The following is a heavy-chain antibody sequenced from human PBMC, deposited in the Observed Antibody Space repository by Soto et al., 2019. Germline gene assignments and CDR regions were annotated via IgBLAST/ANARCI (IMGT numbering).Heavy chain of an antibody. V-gene: IGHV4-59*01. CDR3: ARGNRYFDWLYNWFDP. J-gene: IGHJ5*02. CDR1: GGSISSYY. D-gene: IGHD3-9*01. CDR2: IYYSGST. Sequence: PXETLSLTFTVSGGSISSYYGSWIRQPPGKGLEWIGYIYYSGSTNYNPSLKSRVTISVDTSKNQFSLKLSSVTAADTAVYYCARGNRYFDWLYNWFDPWGQGTLVTVSS.